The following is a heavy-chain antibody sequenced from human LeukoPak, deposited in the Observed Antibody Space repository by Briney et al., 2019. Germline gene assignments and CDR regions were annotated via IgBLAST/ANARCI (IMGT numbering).Heavy chain of an antibody. CDR1: GGSFSGYY. CDR2: INHSGST. Sequence: PSETLSLTCAVYGGSFSGYYWSWIRQPPGKGLEWIGEINHSGSTNYNPSLKSRVTISVDTSKNQFSLKLSSVTAADTAVYYCARATPSSEWELRIYFDYWGQGTLVTVSS. D-gene: IGHD1-26*01. J-gene: IGHJ4*02. CDR3: ARATPSSEWELRIYFDY. V-gene: IGHV4-34*01.